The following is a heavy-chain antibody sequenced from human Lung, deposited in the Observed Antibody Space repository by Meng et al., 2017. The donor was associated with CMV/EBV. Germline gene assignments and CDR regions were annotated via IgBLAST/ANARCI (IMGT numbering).Heavy chain of an antibody. V-gene: IGHV4-34*01. D-gene: IGHD3-3*01. CDR1: GGSFSGYY. J-gene: IGHJ6*02. CDR3: ARGRGFWSGSRYYYYGMDV. Sequence: SETXSLXXAGYGGSFSGYYWSWIRQPPGKGLEWIGEINHSGSTNYNPSLKSRVTISVDTSKNQFSLKLSSVTAADTAVYYCARGRGFWSGSRYYYYGMDVWGQGTTVXVSS. CDR2: INHSGST.